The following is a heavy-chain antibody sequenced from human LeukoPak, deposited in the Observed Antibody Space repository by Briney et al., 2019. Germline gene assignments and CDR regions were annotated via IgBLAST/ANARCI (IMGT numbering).Heavy chain of an antibody. V-gene: IGHV4-34*04. CDR3: ARGYGSGFAY. D-gene: IGHD3-10*01. Sequence: PSETLSLTCAVYGGSFSGYYWSWIRQSPGKGLEWIGEINQSGSTNHNPSLKSRATISVDTSKNQFSLKVSSVTAADTAVYYCARGYGSGFAYWGQGTLVTVSS. CDR1: GGSFSGYY. CDR2: INQSGST. J-gene: IGHJ4*02.